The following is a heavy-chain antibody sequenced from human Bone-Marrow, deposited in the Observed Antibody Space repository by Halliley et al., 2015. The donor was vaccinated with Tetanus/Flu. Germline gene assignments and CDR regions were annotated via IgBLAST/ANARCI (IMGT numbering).Heavy chain of an antibody. Sequence: SLRLSCAASGFTFTNHWMSWVRQAPGKGPEWVASINEDGSAIYSVESVKGRFTISRDNAQSSVFLQMDSLRPGDTAVYYCARVNRNFGAYYLLWGQGILVTVTS. CDR2: INEDGSAI. CDR1: GFTFTNHW. V-gene: IGHV3-7*01. D-gene: IGHD1-26*01. J-gene: IGHJ4*02. CDR3: ARVNRNFGAYYLL.